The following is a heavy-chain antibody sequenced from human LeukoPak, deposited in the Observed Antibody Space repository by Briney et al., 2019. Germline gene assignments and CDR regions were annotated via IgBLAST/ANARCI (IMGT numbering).Heavy chain of an antibody. CDR1: GFTFTRNA. J-gene: IGHJ4*02. D-gene: IGHD2-2*01. CDR3: AKAHCSSTSCSRADN. CDR2: IDGSGGTT. V-gene: IGHV3-23*01. Sequence: GGSLRLSCAASGFTFTRNAMAWVRQAPGKGLEWVSAIDGSGGTTFYADSVKGRVTISRVQSTNTVYLQMNSLRADDTAVYYCAKAHCSSTSCSRADNWGQGTLLTVSS.